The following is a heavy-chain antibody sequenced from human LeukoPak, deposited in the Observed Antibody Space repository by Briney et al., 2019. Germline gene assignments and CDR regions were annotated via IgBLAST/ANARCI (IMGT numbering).Heavy chain of an antibody. CDR1: GYNFNTYT. CDR3: ARGRYSGYDSFAGVY. V-gene: IGHV1-3*01. J-gene: IGHJ4*02. D-gene: IGHD5-12*01. Sequence: GASVKVSSKASGYNFNTYTIHWVRQAPGQGLEWMGWVNAGNGDTKYSQNFQGTVTFTRGTSATTAYMELSSLRSEDTAVYFCARGRYSGYDSFAGVYWGQGTLVTVSS. CDR2: VNAGNGDT.